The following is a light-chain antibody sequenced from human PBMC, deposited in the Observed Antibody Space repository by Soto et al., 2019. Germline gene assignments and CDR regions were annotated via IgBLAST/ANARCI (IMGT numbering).Light chain of an antibody. CDR3: CSYAGSSPPHVI. V-gene: IGLV2-23*02. CDR2: EVT. J-gene: IGLJ2*01. CDR1: SSDVGSYNL. Sequence: QSALTQPASVSGSPGQSITISCTGTSSDVGSYNLVSWYQQRPGIAPKLMIYEVTERPSGVSDRFSGSKSDNTASLTISGLQAEDDADYYCCSYAGSSPPHVIFGGGTKVTVL.